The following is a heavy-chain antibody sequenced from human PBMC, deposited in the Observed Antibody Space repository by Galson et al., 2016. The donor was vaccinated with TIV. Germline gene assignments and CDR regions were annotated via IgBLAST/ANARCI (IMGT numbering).Heavy chain of an antibody. D-gene: IGHD3-9*01. Sequence: SLRLSCAASGFNFSSYDMHWVRQAPGKGLQWVAVIWYDGTDKYYEDSVKGRFTISRDNSKNTLYLQMNSLRVEDTDVYYCARDRKYYDILTAGNSFYGMDVWGQGTTVTVSS. CDR3: ARDRKYYDILTAGNSFYGMDV. V-gene: IGHV3-33*01. CDR2: IWYDGTDK. CDR1: GFNFSSYD. J-gene: IGHJ6*02.